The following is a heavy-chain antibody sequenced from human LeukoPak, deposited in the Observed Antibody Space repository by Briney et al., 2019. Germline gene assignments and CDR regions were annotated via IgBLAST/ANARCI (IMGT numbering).Heavy chain of an antibody. Sequence: SETLSLNCTVSGGSISSYYWSWLRQPQGKGLEWIGYISYSGSTSYNPSLKSRVTISVDTSKNQLSLKLNSVTAADTAVYYCARYIWGSYPTFEDYWGQGSLVTVSS. CDR2: ISYSGST. CDR3: ARYIWGSYPTFEDY. CDR1: GGSISSYY. V-gene: IGHV4-59*01. D-gene: IGHD3-16*02. J-gene: IGHJ4*02.